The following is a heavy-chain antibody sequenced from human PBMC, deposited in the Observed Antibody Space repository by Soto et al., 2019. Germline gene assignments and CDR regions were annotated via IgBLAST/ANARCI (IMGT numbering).Heavy chain of an antibody. CDR1: GYTFTSYD. Sequence: ASVKVSCKASGYTFTSYDINWVRQATGQGLEWMGWMNPNSGNTGYAQKFQGRVTMTRNTSISTAYMELSSLRSEDTAVYYCAGWDCTNGVCYDYYRMDVWAQGTT. D-gene: IGHD2-8*01. J-gene: IGHJ6*02. V-gene: IGHV1-8*01. CDR3: AGWDCTNGVCYDYYRMDV. CDR2: MNPNSGNT.